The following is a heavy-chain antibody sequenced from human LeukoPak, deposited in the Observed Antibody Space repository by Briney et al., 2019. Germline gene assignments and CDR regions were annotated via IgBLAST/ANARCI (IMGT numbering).Heavy chain of an antibody. CDR3: ARRPPTNWGLDY. CDR1: QFIFSTYA. D-gene: IGHD7-27*01. V-gene: IGHV3-23*01. Sequence: GGSLRLSCAASQFIFSTYAMSWVRQPPGKGLEWVSGITSSGGSTYYADSVRGRFTISRDNSKNTLYLQMNSLRAEDTAVYYCARRPPTNWGLDYWGQGTLVTVSS. J-gene: IGHJ4*02. CDR2: ITSSGGST.